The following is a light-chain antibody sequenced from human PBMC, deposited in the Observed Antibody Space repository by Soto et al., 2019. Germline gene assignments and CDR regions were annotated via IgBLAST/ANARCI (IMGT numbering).Light chain of an antibody. CDR2: GNT. CDR3: QSYDTSLSGSV. V-gene: IGLV1-40*01. J-gene: IGLJ7*01. Sequence: QAVVTQPPSVSGAPGQRVTISCTGSSSNTGAGYDVHWYQQLPGTAPKVLFRGNTNRPSGVSDRFSGSKSGTSASLAITGLQAEDEADYYCQSYDTSLSGSVFGGGTQLTVL. CDR1: SSNTGAGYD.